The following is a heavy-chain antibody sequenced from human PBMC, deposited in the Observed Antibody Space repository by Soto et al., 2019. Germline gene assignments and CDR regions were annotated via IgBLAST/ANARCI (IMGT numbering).Heavy chain of an antibody. Sequence: GGSLRLSCAASGFTFSSYAMSWVRQAPGKGLEWVSAISGSGGSTYYADSVKGRFTISRENSKNTLYLQMNSLRAEDTAVYYCAKAHFWSGYYNYYYYYGMDVWGQGTTVTVSS. V-gene: IGHV3-23*01. J-gene: IGHJ6*02. CDR2: ISGSGGST. CDR3: AKAHFWSGYYNYYYYYGMDV. D-gene: IGHD3-3*02. CDR1: GFTFSSYA.